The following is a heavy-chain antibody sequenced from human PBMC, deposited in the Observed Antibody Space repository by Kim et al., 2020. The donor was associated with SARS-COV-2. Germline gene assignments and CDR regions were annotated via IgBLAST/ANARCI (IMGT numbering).Heavy chain of an antibody. J-gene: IGHJ4*02. CDR1: GGSISSSNW. V-gene: IGHV4-4*02. CDR3: ARDQAVAGLPFDY. D-gene: IGHD6-19*01. CDR2: IYHSGST. Sequence: SETLSLTCAVSGGSISSSNWWCWVRQPPGEGLEWIGEIYHSGSTNYNPSLKSRVTITVDKSKNQFSLKQSSVTAADTAVYYCARDQAVAGLPFDYWGQGTLGTVSS.